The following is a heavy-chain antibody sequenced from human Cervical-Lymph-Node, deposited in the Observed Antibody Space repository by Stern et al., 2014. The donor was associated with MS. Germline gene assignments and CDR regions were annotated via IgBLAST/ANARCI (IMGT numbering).Heavy chain of an antibody. Sequence: QMQLVQSGAEVKKPGASVKVSCKASGYTFIEYAISWVRQAPGQGLEWMGWIGTNIGNPNYAQKFQGRVTLATDTSTTTVYMELRSLRSDDTAMYYCRAGSDAFDIWGQGTMVTVSS. V-gene: IGHV1-18*01. J-gene: IGHJ3*02. CDR1: GYTFIEYA. D-gene: IGHD6-13*01. CDR3: RAGSDAFDI. CDR2: IGTNIGNP.